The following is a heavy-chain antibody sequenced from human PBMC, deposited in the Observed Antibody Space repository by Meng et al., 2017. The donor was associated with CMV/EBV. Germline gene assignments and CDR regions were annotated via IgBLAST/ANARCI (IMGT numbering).Heavy chain of an antibody. V-gene: IGHV3-48*03. CDR3: AREGEVTIFGVVIYYYYGMDV. D-gene: IGHD3-3*01. CDR2: ISSSGSTI. Sequence: GESLKISCAASGFTFSSYEMNWVRQAPGKGLEWVSYISSSGSTIYYADSVKGRFTISRDNAKNSLYLQRNSLRAEDTAVYYCAREGEVTIFGVVIYYYYGMDVWGQGTTVTVSS. CDR1: GFTFSSYE. J-gene: IGHJ6*02.